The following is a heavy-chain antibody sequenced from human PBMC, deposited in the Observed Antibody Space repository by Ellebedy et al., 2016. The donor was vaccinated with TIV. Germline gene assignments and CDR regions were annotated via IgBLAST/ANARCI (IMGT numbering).Heavy chain of an antibody. J-gene: IGHJ4*02. V-gene: IGHV6-1*01. D-gene: IGHD6-13*01. CDR3: ARGGIAAVGRPFDY. CDR1: GDSVSSTSVS. CDR2: TYHRTKWYN. Sequence: SQTLSLTCVISGDSVSSTSVSWSWIRQSPSRGLEWLGRTYHRTKWYNDYAESVKNRIIINPDTSKNQFSLQLSSVTPEDTAVYYCARGGIAAVGRPFDYWGQGTLVTVSS.